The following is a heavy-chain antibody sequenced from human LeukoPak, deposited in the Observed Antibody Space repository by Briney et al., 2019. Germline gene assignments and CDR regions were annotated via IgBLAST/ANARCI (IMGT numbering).Heavy chain of an antibody. Sequence: PSETLSLTCTVSGGSISSYYWSWIRQPPGKGLEWIGYIYYSGSTNYNPSLKSRVTISADTSKNQFSLKLSSVTAADTAVYYCARGSRNHFDWLSPPTYAFDIWGQGTMVTVSS. V-gene: IGHV4-59*08. D-gene: IGHD3-9*01. CDR3: ARGSRNHFDWLSPPTYAFDI. CDR1: GGSISSYY. J-gene: IGHJ3*02. CDR2: IYYSGST.